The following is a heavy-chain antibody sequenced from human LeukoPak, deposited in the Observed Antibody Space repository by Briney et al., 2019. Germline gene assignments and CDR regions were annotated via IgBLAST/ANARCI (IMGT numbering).Heavy chain of an antibody. V-gene: IGHV3-33*01. CDR2: IWYDGSNK. CDR3: ARGAVAGTYYFDY. J-gene: IGHJ4*02. D-gene: IGHD6-19*01. CDR1: GFTFSSYG. Sequence: GGSLRLSCAASGFTFSSYGMHWVRQAPGKGLEWVAVIWYDGSNKYYADSVKGRFTISRDNSKNTLYLQMNSLRAEDTAVYYCARGAVAGTYYFDYWGQGTLVTVSS.